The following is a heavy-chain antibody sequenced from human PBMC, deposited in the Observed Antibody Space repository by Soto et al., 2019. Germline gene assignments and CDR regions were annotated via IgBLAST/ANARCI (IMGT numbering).Heavy chain of an antibody. Sequence: QITLKESGPTLVNPTQTLTLTCTFSGLSLSTSGVGVGWIRQPPGKDLEWLGIIYWNDDKRYSPSLKSRLTITKGTSKSQVVLTMTNMDPVDTATYYCAHRYAYWNFDYWGQGTLVTVSS. CDR3: AHRYAYWNFDY. CDR1: GLSLSTSGVG. CDR2: IYWNDDK. D-gene: IGHD1-1*01. V-gene: IGHV2-5*01. J-gene: IGHJ4*02.